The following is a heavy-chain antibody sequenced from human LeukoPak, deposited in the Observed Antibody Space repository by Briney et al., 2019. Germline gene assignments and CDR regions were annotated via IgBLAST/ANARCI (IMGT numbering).Heavy chain of an antibody. CDR2: MSYSGSST. J-gene: IGHJ4*02. V-gene: IGHV3-23*01. CDR1: GFTFSSYA. D-gene: IGHD6-6*01. CDR3: AKDRSSSFSGFLEY. Sequence: QPGGSPRLSCAASGFTFSSYAMNWVRQAPGKGLEWVSAMSYSGSSTYYADSVKGRFTISRDNSKNTLYLQMNSLGAEDAAVYYCAKDRSSSFSGFLEYWGQGTLVTVSS.